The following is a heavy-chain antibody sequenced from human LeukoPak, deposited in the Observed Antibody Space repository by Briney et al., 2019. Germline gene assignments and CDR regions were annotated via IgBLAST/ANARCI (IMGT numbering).Heavy chain of an antibody. CDR3: ATGSGWCFID. CDR1: AFTFSDFY. D-gene: IGHD6-19*01. Sequence: GGSLRLSCEASAFTFSDFYMSWIRQAPGKGLEWVSYISNSGNTIYYAESVKGRFTISRGNAKNSLYLQMNSLRVEDTAVYYCATGSGWCFIDWGQGTLVTVSS. V-gene: IGHV3-11*04. J-gene: IGHJ4*02. CDR2: ISNSGNTI.